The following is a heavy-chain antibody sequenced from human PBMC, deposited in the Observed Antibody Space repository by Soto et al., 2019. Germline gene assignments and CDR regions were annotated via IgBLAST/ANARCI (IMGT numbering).Heavy chain of an antibody. J-gene: IGHJ5*02. D-gene: IGHD6-13*01. CDR2: IDWDDDK. Sequence: GSGPTLVNPTQTLTLTCTFPGFSLSTSGMCVSWIRQPPGKALEWLALIDWDDDKYYSTSLKTRLTISKDTSKNQVVLTMTNMDPVDTATYYCARTIQGTYSSSWYNWFDPWGQGTLVTVSS. V-gene: IGHV2-70*01. CDR1: GFSLSTSGMC. CDR3: ARTIQGTYSSSWYNWFDP.